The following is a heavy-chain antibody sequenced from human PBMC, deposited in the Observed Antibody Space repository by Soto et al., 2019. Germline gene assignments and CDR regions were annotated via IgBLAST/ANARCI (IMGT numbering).Heavy chain of an antibody. J-gene: IGHJ4*02. CDR2: ISSSSSYI. CDR3: VRDEYCTNGVCYFDS. D-gene: IGHD2-8*01. Sequence: PGGSLRLSYAVSGFTFSIYSMNWIRQAPGKGLEWVSSISSSSSYIYYADSVKGRFTISRDNAKNSLYLQLNSLRAEDTAVYYCVRDEYCTNGVCYFDSWGQGPLVTSPQ. V-gene: IGHV3-21*01. CDR1: GFTFSIYS.